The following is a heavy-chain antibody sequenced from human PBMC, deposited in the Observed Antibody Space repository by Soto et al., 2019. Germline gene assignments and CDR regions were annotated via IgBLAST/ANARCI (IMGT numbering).Heavy chain of an antibody. Sequence: PGGSLRLSCASSVCSISSYGMHCVRHSPGKWLEWVALIFYDGDNRYYADSVRGRFTISRDNSENTLYLQMNSLRPEDTAVYYCARDRGLYNSFDNPFGENWGQGRLVRVSS. CDR3: ARDRGLYNSFDNPFGEN. D-gene: IGHD6-6*01. CDR2: IFYDGDNR. V-gene: IGHV3-30-3*01. CDR1: VCSISSYG. J-gene: IGHJ4*02.